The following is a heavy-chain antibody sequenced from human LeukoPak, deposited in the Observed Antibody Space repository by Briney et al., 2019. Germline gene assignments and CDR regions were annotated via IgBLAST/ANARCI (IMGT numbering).Heavy chain of an antibody. J-gene: IGHJ4*02. CDR3: ACFSGYYPPPTGY. CDR2: INHSGST. CDR1: GGSFSGYY. Sequence: SETLSLTCAVYGGSFSGYYWSWIRQPPGKGLEWIGEINHSGSTNYNPSLKSRVTISVDTSKNQFSLKLSSVTAADTAVYYCACFSGYYPPPTGYWGQGTLVTVSS. D-gene: IGHD3-22*01. V-gene: IGHV4-34*01.